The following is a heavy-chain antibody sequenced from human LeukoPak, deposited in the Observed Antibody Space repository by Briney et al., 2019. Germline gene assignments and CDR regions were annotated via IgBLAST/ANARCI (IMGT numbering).Heavy chain of an antibody. J-gene: IGHJ6*03. CDR3: ASGYYYGSGRPYYYMDV. CDR2: MNPNSGNT. D-gene: IGHD3-10*01. Sequence: ASVKVSCKASAYTFTSYDINWVRQATGQGLEWMGWMNPNSGNTGYAQKFQGRVTMTRNTSISTAYMELSSLRSEDTAVYYCASGYYYGSGRPYYYMDVWGKGTTVTVSS. CDR1: AYTFTSYD. V-gene: IGHV1-8*01.